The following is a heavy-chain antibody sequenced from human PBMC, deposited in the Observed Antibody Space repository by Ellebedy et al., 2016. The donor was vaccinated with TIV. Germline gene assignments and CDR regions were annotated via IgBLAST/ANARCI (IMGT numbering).Heavy chain of an antibody. Sequence: GESLKISXAASGFTFSTYEIHWVRQTTGGNLEWVSAIGVAGDTFYAGSVKGRFTISRENAKNSLYLQMNSLRAEDTAVYYCVREAYGSGTKAFEIWGQGTMVTVSS. CDR3: VREAYGSGTKAFEI. D-gene: IGHD3-10*01. V-gene: IGHV3-13*01. CDR1: GFTFSTYE. CDR2: IGVAGDT. J-gene: IGHJ3*02.